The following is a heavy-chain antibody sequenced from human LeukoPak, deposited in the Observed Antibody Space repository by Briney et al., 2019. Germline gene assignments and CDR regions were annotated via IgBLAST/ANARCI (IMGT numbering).Heavy chain of an antibody. CDR3: ARVGHPTYYDFWSGYEYYMDV. V-gene: IGHV7-4-1*02. CDR1: GYTFTSYA. J-gene: IGHJ6*03. CDR2: INTNTGNP. D-gene: IGHD3-3*01. Sequence: GASVKVSCKASGYTFTSYAMHWVRQAPGQGIEWMGWINTNTGNPTYAQGFTGRFVFSLDTSVSTAYLQISSLKAEDTAVYYCARVGHPTYYDFWSGYEYYMDVWGKGTTVTVSS.